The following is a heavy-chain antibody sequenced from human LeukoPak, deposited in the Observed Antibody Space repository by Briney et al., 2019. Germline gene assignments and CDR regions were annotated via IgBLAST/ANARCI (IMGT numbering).Heavy chain of an antibody. V-gene: IGHV4-31*03. D-gene: IGHD3-22*01. J-gene: IGHJ5*02. CDR3: ALYISAFGYRFDP. CDR2: IYYSGST. Sequence: ASQTLSLTCTVSGGSISSGGYYWSWIRQHPGKGLEWIGYIYYSGSTYYNPSLKSRVTISVDTSKNQFSLKLSSVTAADTAVYYCALYISAFGYRFDPWGQGTLVTVSS. CDR1: GGSISSGGYY.